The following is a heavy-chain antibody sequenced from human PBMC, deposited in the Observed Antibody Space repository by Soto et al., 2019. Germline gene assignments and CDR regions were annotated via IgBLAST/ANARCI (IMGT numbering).Heavy chain of an antibody. CDR3: ERGGPAGDRDYYYYGMDV. V-gene: IGHV1-46*01. J-gene: IGHJ6*02. CDR1: GYTFTSYY. Sequence: QVQLVQSGAEVKKPGASVKVSCKASGYTFTSYYMHWVRQAPGQGLEWMGIINPSGGSTSYAQKFQGRVTMTRDTSTSTVYMELSSLRSEDTAVYYCERGGPAGDRDYYYYGMDVWGQGTTVTVSS. CDR2: INPSGGST. D-gene: IGHD3-10*01.